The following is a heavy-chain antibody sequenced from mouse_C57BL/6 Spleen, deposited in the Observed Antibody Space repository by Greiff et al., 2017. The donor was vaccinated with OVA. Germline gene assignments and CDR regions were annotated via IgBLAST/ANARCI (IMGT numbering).Heavy chain of an antibody. V-gene: IGHV2-9-1*01. D-gene: IGHD2-4*01. J-gene: IGHJ3*01. CDR3: ARNRGSPAYYDYEGVAY. CDR2: IWTGGGT. Sequence: VKLMESGPGLVAPSQSLSITCTVSGFSLTSYAISWVRQPPGKGLEWLGVIWTGGGTNYNSALKSRLSISKDNSKSQVFLKMNSLQTDDTARYYCARNRGSPAYYDYEGVAYWGQGTLVTVSA. CDR1: GFSLTSYA.